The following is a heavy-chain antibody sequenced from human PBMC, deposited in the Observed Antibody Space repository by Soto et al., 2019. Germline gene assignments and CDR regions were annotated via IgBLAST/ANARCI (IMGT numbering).Heavy chain of an antibody. D-gene: IGHD3-3*01. J-gene: IGHJ6*02. CDR3: AKLYYDFWSGYYDYYYGMDV. V-gene: IGHV3-30*18. CDR2: ISYDGSHK. Sequence: TGGSLRLSCAASGFTISSYGMQWVRQAPGKGLEWVAVISYDGSHKYYADSVKGRFTISRDNSKNTLYLQMNSLRAEDTAVYYCAKLYYDFWSGYYDYYYGMDVRRQGTTVTVSS. CDR1: GFTISSYG.